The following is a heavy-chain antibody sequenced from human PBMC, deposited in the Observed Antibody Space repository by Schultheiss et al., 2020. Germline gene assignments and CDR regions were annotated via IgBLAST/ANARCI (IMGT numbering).Heavy chain of an antibody. CDR1: GFTFSSYS. J-gene: IGHJ4*02. CDR2: ISSSSSYI. D-gene: IGHD3-22*01. Sequence: GGSLRLSCAASGFTFSSYSMNWVRQAPGKGLEWVSSISSSSSYIYYADSVKGRFTISRDNAKNSLYLQMNSLRAEDTAVYYCARDKATYYDSSGYHLDYWGQGTLVTVSS. V-gene: IGHV3-21*01. CDR3: ARDKATYYDSSGYHLDY.